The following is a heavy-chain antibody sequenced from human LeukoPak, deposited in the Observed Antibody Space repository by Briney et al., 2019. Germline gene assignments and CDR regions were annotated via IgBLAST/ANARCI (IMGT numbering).Heavy chain of an antibody. CDR1: GFTFSSYA. J-gene: IGHJ6*03. CDR3: AKQAVAGSYYYYYMDV. D-gene: IGHD6-19*01. CDR2: ISGNGGST. Sequence: PRGSLRLSCAASGFTFSSYAMSWVRQAPGKGLEWVSSISGNGGSTYYADTVKGRFTISRDNSNSTLYLQMNSLRADDTAVYYCAKQAVAGSYYYYYMDVWGKGNTVTVSS. V-gene: IGHV3-23*01.